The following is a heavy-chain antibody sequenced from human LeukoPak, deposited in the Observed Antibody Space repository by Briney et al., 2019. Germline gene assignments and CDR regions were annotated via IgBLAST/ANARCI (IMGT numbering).Heavy chain of an antibody. Sequence: GGSLRLSCAASGFAFSNYAMSWVRQAPGMGLEWVSSISAGGGGTYYADSVRGRFTISRDNAKNTLYLQMNSLRAEGTAIYYCAKEDSSSSRYYFEYWGKGTLVTVSS. CDR1: GFAFSNYA. CDR3: AKEDSSSSRYYFEY. J-gene: IGHJ4*02. CDR2: ISAGGGGT. D-gene: IGHD6-6*01. V-gene: IGHV3-23*01.